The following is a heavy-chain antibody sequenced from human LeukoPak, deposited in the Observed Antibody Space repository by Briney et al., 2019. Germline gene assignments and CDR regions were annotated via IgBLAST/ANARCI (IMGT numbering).Heavy chain of an antibody. CDR3: AKDRAPSTSGGTYGALDC. J-gene: IGHJ4*02. V-gene: IGHV3-30*18. CDR1: GFTFSSYA. CDR2: ITYDGSKQ. Sequence: PGGPLRLSCAASGFTFSSYAMSWVRQAPGKGLEWVTIITYDGSKQYYGDSVKGRFTISRDNSKNTLSLQMNSLRPDDTAVYYCAKDRAPSTSGGTYGALDCWGPGILVTVSS. D-gene: IGHD1-26*01.